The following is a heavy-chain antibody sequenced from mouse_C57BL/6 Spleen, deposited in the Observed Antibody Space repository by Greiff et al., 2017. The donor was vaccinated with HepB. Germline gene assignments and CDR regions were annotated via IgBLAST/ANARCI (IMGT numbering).Heavy chain of an antibody. CDR1: GYTFTDYE. Sequence: VQRVESGAELVRPGASVTLSCKASGYTFTDYEMHWVKQTPVHGLEWIGAIDPETGGTAYNQKFKGKAILTADKSSSTAYMELRSLTSEDSAVYYCTRGYDYDRDWFAYWGQGTLVTVSA. V-gene: IGHV1-15*01. J-gene: IGHJ3*01. CDR2: IDPETGGT. CDR3: TRGYDYDRDWFAY. D-gene: IGHD2-4*01.